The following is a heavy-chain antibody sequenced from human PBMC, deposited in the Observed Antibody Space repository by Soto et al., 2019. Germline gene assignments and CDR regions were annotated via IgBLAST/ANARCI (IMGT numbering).Heavy chain of an antibody. Sequence: QVQLVESGGGVVHPGKFLRLSCAASGFTFSTYGIHWVRQAPGKGLEWVALISYDGGSKYYGDSVKGRFIISRDNSHNTVSLQMNSLRADDTAVYFCAKEQLAMTVVVADYFDSWGQGTLVTVSS. CDR3: AKEQLAMTVVVADYFDS. J-gene: IGHJ4*02. V-gene: IGHV3-30*18. D-gene: IGHD3-22*01. CDR1: GFTFSTYG. CDR2: ISYDGGSK.